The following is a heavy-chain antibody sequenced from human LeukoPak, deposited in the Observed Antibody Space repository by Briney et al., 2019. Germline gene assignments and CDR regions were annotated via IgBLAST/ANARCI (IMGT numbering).Heavy chain of an antibody. CDR2: MYYSGST. J-gene: IGHJ4*02. V-gene: IGHV4-39*06. CDR1: GGSISNSSYY. Sequence: SETLSLTCTVSGGSISNSSYYWGWIRQPPGKGLEWIGSMYYSGSTYYNPSLKSRVTISVDTSKNQFPLKLSSVTAADTAVYYCARVFSSSMVAFDYWGQGTLVTVSS. D-gene: IGHD6-6*01. CDR3: ARVFSSSMVAFDY.